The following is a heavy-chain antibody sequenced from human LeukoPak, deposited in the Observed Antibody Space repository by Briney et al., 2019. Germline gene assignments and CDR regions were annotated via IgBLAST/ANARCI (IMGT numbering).Heavy chain of an antibody. D-gene: IGHD3-16*01. V-gene: IGHV3-74*01. Sequence: GGSLRLSCAASGFTFSSTWMHWFRHVPGKGPVWVSRIHSDGSTTIYADSVKGRFTISRDNARNTLYLQMNSLRAEDTAVYYCVRDRYYVPDYWGQGTLVTVSS. CDR2: IHSDGSTT. CDR1: GFTFSSTW. CDR3: VRDRYYVPDY. J-gene: IGHJ4*02.